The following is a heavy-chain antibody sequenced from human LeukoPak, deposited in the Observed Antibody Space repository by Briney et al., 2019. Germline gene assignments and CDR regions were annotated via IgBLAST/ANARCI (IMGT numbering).Heavy chain of an antibody. V-gene: IGHV3-21*01. CDR2: ISSCSSYI. CDR1: GFTFSSYS. J-gene: IGHJ6*03. Sequence: GGSLRLSCAASGFTFSSYSMNWVRQAPGKGLEWVSSISSCSSYIYYADSVKGRFTISRDNAKNSLYLQMNSLRAEDTAVYYCARDRQEDYYMDVWGKGTTVTVSS. CDR3: ARDRQEDYYMDV.